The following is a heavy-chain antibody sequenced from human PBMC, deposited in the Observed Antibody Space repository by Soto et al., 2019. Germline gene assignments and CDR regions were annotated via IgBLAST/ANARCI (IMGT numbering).Heavy chain of an antibody. D-gene: IGHD6-19*01. CDR3: ARPPFYSDGWDDY. CDR2: IYSGGNT. Sequence: GGSLRLSCAVSGFSVRDYYMSWVRQAPGKGLEWVALIYSGGNTYYADSVKGRFTISKDTSKNTVSLQMNSLRGEDTALYFCARPPFYSDGWDDYWGQGTQGTVS. CDR1: GFSVRDYY. J-gene: IGHJ4*02. V-gene: IGHV3-53*01.